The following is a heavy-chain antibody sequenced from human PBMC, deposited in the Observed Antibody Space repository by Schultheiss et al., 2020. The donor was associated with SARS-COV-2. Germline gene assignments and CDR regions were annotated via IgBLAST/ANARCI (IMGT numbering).Heavy chain of an antibody. V-gene: IGHV1-18*01. D-gene: IGHD1-26*01. J-gene: IGHJ4*02. CDR3: ARHPAVGATKGGGIDY. CDR1: GYTFTSYD. CDR2: INPNSGGT. Sequence: ASVKVSCKASGYTFTSYDINWVRQAPGQGLEWMGRINPNSGGTNYAQKLQGRVTMTTDTSTSTAYMELRSLRSDDTAMYYCARHPAVGATKGGGIDYWGQGTLVTVSS.